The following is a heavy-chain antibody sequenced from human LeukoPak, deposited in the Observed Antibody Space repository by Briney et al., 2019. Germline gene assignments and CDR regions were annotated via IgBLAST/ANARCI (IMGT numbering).Heavy chain of an antibody. CDR3: ARGAVAWYYFDY. CDR2: INHSGST. V-gene: IGHV4-34*01. CDR1: GGSFSGYY. Sequence: PSETLSLTCAVYGGSFSGYYWSWIRQPPGKGLEWIGEINHSGSTNYNPSLKSRVTISVDTSKNQFSLKLSSVTAADTAVYYCARGAVAWYYFDYWGRGTLVTVSS. D-gene: IGHD3/OR15-3a*01. J-gene: IGHJ4*02.